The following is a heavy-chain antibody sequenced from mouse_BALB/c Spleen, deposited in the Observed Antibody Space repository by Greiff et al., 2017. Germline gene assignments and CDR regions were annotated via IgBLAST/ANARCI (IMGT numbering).Heavy chain of an antibody. J-gene: IGHJ4*01. D-gene: IGHD2-3*01. Sequence: VKVVESGPELVKPGASVKMSCKASGYTFTSYYIHWVKQRPGQGLEWIGWIYPGDGSTKYNEKFKGKTTLTADKSSSTAYMLLSSLTSEDSAIYFCARDGYYYAMDYWGQGTSVTVSS. CDR3: ARDGYYYAMDY. V-gene: IGHV1S56*01. CDR2: IYPGDGST. CDR1: GYTFTSYY.